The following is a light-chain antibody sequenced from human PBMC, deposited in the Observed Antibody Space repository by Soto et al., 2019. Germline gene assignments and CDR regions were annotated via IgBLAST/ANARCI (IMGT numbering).Light chain of an antibody. CDR1: QSVPRN. J-gene: IGKJ1*01. V-gene: IGKV3-11*01. CDR2: DAS. CDR3: QQRYDWPWT. Sequence: EIVLTRSPASLSLSPGDRATLSCRASQSVPRNLAWYQQRPGQAPRLLIYDASSRATGIPDRFSGSGSGTDFILTISSPEPEDFAVYFCQQRYDWPWTFGLGTKVEI.